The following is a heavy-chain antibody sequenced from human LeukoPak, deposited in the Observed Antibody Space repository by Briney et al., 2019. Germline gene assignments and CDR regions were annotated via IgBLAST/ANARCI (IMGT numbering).Heavy chain of an antibody. V-gene: IGHV5-51*01. CDR1: GNSFTSYW. CDR2: IYPGDSDT. CDR3: ASAGGKGDYYYYGMDV. D-gene: IGHD4-23*01. J-gene: IGHJ6*02. Sequence: GESLKISCKGSGNSFTSYWIGWVRQMPGKGLEWMGIIYPGDSDTRYSPSFQGQVTISADKSISTAYLQWSSLKASDTAMYYCASAGGKGDYYYYGMDVWGQGTTVTVSS.